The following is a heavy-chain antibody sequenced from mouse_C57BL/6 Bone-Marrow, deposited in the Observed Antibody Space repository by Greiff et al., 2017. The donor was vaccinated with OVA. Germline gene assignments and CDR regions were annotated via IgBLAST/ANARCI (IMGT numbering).Heavy chain of an antibody. CDR3: ARQVITTVVATGYYAMDY. Sequence: EVKLVESGGGLVQPGGSLKLSCAASGFTFSDYYMYWVRQTPEKRLEWVAYISNGGGSTYYPDTVKGRFTISRDNAKNTLYLQMSRLKSEDTAIYYCARQVITTVVATGYYAMDYWGQGTSVTVSS. CDR2: ISNGGGST. CDR1: GFTFSDYY. D-gene: IGHD1-1*01. V-gene: IGHV5-12*01. J-gene: IGHJ4*01.